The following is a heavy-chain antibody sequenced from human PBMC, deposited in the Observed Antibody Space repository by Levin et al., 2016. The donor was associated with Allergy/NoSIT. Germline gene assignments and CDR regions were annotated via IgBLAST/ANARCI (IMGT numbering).Heavy chain of an antibody. CDR1: GFKMSTYG. CDR3: AKGLQQWLIRFGVDY. J-gene: IGHJ4*02. Sequence: GGSLRLSCAGSGFKMSTYGMNWVRQAPGKGLEWVASISVSDDSTYYADSVKGRFTISRDNSKNTLYLQMNSLRAEDTAVYYCAKGLQQWLIRFGVDYWGQGTLVTVSS. CDR2: ISVSDDST. V-gene: IGHV3-23*01. D-gene: IGHD6-19*01.